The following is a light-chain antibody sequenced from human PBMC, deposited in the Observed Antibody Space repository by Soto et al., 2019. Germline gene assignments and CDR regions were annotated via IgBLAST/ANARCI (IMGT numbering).Light chain of an antibody. CDR2: WAS. CDR3: QHYYTTPHT. Sequence: DIVMTQSPDSLAVSLGERATINCKSSQSVLYSSNNKNYIAWYQQKPGQPPKLLIYWASSRESGVPDRCSGSGSGTDFSLSISSLQAEDVAVYYCQHYYTTPHTFGQGTKLEIK. J-gene: IGKJ2*01. V-gene: IGKV4-1*01. CDR1: QSVLYSSNNKNY.